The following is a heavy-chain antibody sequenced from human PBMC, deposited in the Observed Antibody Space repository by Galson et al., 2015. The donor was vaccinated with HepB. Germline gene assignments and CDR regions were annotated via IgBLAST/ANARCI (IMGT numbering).Heavy chain of an antibody. J-gene: IGHJ4*02. D-gene: IGHD1-26*01. CDR2: ISGSGGST. CDR3: AKGFRQGKVGAWGYLDY. V-gene: IGHV3-23*01. CDR1: GFTFSSYA. Sequence: SLRLSCAASGFTFSSYAMSWVRQAPGKGLEWVSAISGSGGSTYYADSVKGRFTISRDNSKSTLYLQMNSLRAEDTAVYYCAKGFRQGKVGAWGYLDYWGQGTLVTVSS.